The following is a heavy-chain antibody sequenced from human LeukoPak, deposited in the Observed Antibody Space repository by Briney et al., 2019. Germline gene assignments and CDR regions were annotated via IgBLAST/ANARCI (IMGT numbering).Heavy chain of an antibody. CDR1: GFTFSGYA. V-gene: IGHV3-33*01. CDR2: IFYDGSNK. D-gene: IGHD6-13*01. CDR3: SRGGGGAASAFDI. Sequence: GGSLRLSCVMSGFTFSGYAMHWVRQAPGKGLEWVAMIFYDGSNKYYVDSVKGRFTISRDNSKNTVYLQMNSLTVEDTAIYYCSRGGGGAASAFDIWGQGSMVTVSA. J-gene: IGHJ3*02.